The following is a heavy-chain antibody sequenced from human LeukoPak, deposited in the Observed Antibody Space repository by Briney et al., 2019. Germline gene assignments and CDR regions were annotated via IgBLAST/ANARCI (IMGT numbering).Heavy chain of an antibody. Sequence: SETLSLTCTVSGGSISTYYWSWIRQPPGKGLEWIGTMYNSGSTDYNPSLESRVTISVDTSKNQFSLKLSSVTAADTAVYYCAREADRWFDPWGQGTLVTVSS. CDR2: MYNSGST. V-gene: IGHV4-59*12. CDR3: AREADRWFDP. CDR1: GGSISTYY. J-gene: IGHJ5*02.